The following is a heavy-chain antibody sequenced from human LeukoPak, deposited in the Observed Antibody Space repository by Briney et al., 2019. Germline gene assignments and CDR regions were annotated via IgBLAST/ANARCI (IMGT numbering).Heavy chain of an antibody. CDR1: GFAFSSYA. V-gene: IGHV3-23*01. CDR2: ITGSSDRT. D-gene: IGHD5-18*01. CDR3: AKDRWNTAMAHFDY. J-gene: IGHJ4*02. Sequence: GGSLRLSCEASGFAFSSYAMSWVRQAPGKRLEWVSGITGSSDRTYYADSVKGRFTISGDNSKNTLYMQMNSLRVEDTAIYYCAKDRWNTAMAHFDYWGQGTLVTVSS.